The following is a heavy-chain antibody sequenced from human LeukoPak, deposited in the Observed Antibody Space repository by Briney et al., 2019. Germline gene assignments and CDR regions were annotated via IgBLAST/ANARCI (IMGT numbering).Heavy chain of an antibody. D-gene: IGHD2-21*02. CDR3: AKDGGRVVTARNFDY. V-gene: IGHV3-23*01. CDR2: ISGSGGST. J-gene: IGHJ4*02. CDR1: GFTFSSYA. Sequence: GGSLRLSCAASGFTFSSYAMSWVRQAPGKGLEWVSAISGSGGSTYYADSVKGRFTISRDNSKNTLYLQMSSLRAEDTAVYYCAKDGGRVVTARNFDYWGQGTLVTVPS.